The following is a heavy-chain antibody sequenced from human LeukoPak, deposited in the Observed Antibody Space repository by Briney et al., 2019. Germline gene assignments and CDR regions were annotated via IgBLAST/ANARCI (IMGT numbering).Heavy chain of an antibody. Sequence: GGSLRLSCAASGFTFSSYAMHWVRQAPGKGLEWVAVISYDGSNKYYADSVKGRFTISRDNSKNTLYLQMNSLRAEDTAVYYCARATYRSSWYTFDYWGQGTLVTVSS. CDR1: GFTFSSYA. D-gene: IGHD6-13*01. V-gene: IGHV3-30*01. J-gene: IGHJ4*02. CDR3: ARATYRSSWYTFDY. CDR2: ISYDGSNK.